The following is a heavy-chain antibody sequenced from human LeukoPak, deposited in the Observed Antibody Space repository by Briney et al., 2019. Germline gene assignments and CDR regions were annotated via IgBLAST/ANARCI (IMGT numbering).Heavy chain of an antibody. CDR2: IRSNANGGIA. CDR1: GFTFTDAW. J-gene: IGHJ4*02. CDR3: IRIVGPTLDD. Sequence: PGGSLRVSCAASGFTFTDAWMSWVRQAPGKGLEWVGRIRSNANGGIADYAAPVKDRFIISRDDSKNTLYLQMNSLKSDDTALYYCIRIVGPTLDDWGQGILVTVSS. V-gene: IGHV3-15*01. D-gene: IGHD1-26*01.